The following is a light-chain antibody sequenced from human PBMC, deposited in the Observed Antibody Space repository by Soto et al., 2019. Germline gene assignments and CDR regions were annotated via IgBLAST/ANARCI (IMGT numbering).Light chain of an antibody. CDR3: IQGTYWPWT. Sequence: DAVMTQSPLSLPVTLGQPASISCRSSQSLVYSDGSSYLNWYQQRPGQSPRRLTYKVSNRDSGVPDRFSGGGSDTDFTLTISRGEAEDVGVYYCIQGTYWPWTFGQGTKVEIK. J-gene: IGKJ1*01. CDR1: QSLVYSDGSSY. V-gene: IGKV2-30*01. CDR2: KVS.